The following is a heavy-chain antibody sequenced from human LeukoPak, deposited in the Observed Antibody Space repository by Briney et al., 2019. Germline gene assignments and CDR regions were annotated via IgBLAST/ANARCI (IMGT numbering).Heavy chain of an antibody. CDR3: ARSINGYSYGHGGSEFDY. CDR2: ISSSGSTI. CDR1: GFTFSSYE. D-gene: IGHD5-18*01. Sequence: GGSLRLSCAASGFTFSSYEMNWVRQAPGKGLEWVSYISSSGSTIYYADSVKGRFTISRDNAKNSLYLQMNSLRAEDTAVYYCARSINGYSYGHGGSEFDYWGQGTLVTVSS. V-gene: IGHV3-48*03. J-gene: IGHJ4*02.